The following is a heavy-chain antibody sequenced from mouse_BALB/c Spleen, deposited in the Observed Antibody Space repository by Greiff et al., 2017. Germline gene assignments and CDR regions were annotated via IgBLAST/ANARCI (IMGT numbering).Heavy chain of an antibody. J-gene: IGHJ2*01. CDR3: ARDSSGFYVDY. Sequence: EVKLMESGGGLVQPGGSLKLSCAASGFTFSSYGMSWVRQTPDKRLELVATINSNGGSTYYPDSVKGRFTISRDNAKNTLYLQMSSLKSEDTAMYYCARDSSGFYVDYWGQGTTLTVSS. CDR2: INSNGGST. CDR1: GFTFSSYG. V-gene: IGHV5-6-3*01. D-gene: IGHD3-1*01.